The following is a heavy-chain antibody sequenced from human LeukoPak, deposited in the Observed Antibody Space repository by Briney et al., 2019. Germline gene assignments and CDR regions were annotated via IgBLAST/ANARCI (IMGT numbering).Heavy chain of an antibody. J-gene: IGHJ4*02. CDR1: GDSISYFY. CDR3: ATSDWYLLPGVY. CDR2: IYYSGST. D-gene: IGHD2-21*02. Sequence: PSETLSLTCSVSGDSISYFYWSWIRQPPGKGLEWIGSIYYSGSTYYNPSLESRVTISVDTSKNQFSLKLSSVTAADTAVYYCATSDWYLLPGVYWGQGTLVTVSS. V-gene: IGHV4-59*05.